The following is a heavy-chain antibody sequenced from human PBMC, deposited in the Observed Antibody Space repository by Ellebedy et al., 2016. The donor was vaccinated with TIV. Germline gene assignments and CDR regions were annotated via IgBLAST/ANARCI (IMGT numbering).Heavy chain of an antibody. J-gene: IGHJ4*02. CDR2: IYRGGNT. Sequence: PGGSLRLSCAASGFTVSSNFMSWVRQAPGKGLEWVSVIYRGGNTYYADSVKGRFTISRDNSKNTLYLQMNSLRAEDTAVYYCARDEDSASYTALRVCWGQGTLVTVPS. V-gene: IGHV3-53*01. D-gene: IGHD3-22*01. CDR3: ARDEDSASYTALRVC. CDR1: GFTVSSNF.